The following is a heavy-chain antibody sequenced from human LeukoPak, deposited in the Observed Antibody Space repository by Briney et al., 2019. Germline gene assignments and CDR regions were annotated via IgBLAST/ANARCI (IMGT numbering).Heavy chain of an antibody. CDR3: ARKGYSGYRLGIDY. V-gene: IGHV3-33*08. J-gene: IGHJ4*02. Sequence: GSLRLSCAASGFTVSSNYMSWVRQAPGKGLEWVAIIWYDGNEKYYADSVKGRFTISRDNSNNTLYLQMNSLRAEDTAVYYCARKGYSGYRLGIDYWGQGTLVTVSS. CDR1: GFTVSSNY. D-gene: IGHD5-12*01. CDR2: IWYDGNEK.